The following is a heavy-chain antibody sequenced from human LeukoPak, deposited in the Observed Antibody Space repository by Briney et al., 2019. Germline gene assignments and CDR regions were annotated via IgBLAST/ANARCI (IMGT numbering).Heavy chain of an antibody. Sequence: GGSLRLSCVASGFTFSAYAMHWVRQAPGKGPEWVAVILYDGSNKYYADSVKGRFTVSRDNSKNTLYLQMNSLRAKDTAVYYCASDYGDLYYFDYWGQGTLVSVSS. V-gene: IGHV3-30-3*01. J-gene: IGHJ4*02. CDR3: ASDYGDLYYFDY. CDR2: ILYDGSNK. CDR1: GFTFSAYA. D-gene: IGHD4/OR15-4a*01.